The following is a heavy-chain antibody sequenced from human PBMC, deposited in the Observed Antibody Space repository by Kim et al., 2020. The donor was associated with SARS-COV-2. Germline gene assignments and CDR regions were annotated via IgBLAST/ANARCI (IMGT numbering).Heavy chain of an antibody. D-gene: IGHD5-18*01. CDR1: GGSMSSYY. CDR3: AREARGYNHGYPVYYGLDV. CDR2: IYDTGNT. Sequence: SETLSLTCTVSGGSMSSYYWSWIRQPPGKGLEWIGYIYDTGNTNYNPSLKSRVTISVDTSKNPFSLMLNSVTAADTAVYHGAREARGYNHGYPVYYGLDV. J-gene: IGHJ6*01. V-gene: IGHV4-59*01.